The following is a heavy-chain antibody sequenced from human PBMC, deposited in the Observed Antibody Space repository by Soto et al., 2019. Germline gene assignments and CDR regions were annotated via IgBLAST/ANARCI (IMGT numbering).Heavy chain of an antibody. CDR3: TRKTPPTGMEV. D-gene: IGHD3-9*01. CDR2: IGSGGDT. J-gene: IGHJ6*02. CDR1: GFTLSSYD. Sequence: EVPLVESGGGLVQPGGSLRLSCAASGFTLSSYDIHWVRQATGEGLAWVSGIGSGGDTHYADSVKGRFIISREDGKNSLYLQMHNLRVGDTAVYYCTRKTPPTGMEVWGQGATVTVSS. V-gene: IGHV3-13*01.